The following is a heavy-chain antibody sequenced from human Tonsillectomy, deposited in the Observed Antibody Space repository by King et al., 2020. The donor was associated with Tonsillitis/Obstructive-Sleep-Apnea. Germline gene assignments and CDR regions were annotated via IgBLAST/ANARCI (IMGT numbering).Heavy chain of an antibody. J-gene: IGHJ4*02. V-gene: IGHV4-4*07. CDR3: ALSYASGSSAFDY. CDR1: GGSISSYY. CDR2: IYPSGST. D-gene: IGHD3-10*01. Sequence: QLQESGPGLVKPSETLSLTCKVSGGSISSYYWSWIRQPAGAGLEWIGRIYPSGSTNYNPSLKSRVTMSIDTSKNQFSLKLSSVTAADTAVYCCALSYASGSSAFDYWGQGTLVTVSS.